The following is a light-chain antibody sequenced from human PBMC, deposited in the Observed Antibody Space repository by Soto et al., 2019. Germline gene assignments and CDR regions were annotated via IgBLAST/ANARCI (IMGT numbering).Light chain of an antibody. CDR2: EVS. V-gene: IGLV2-14*03. CDR1: SSDVGAYDY. Sequence: QSALTQPASVSGSPGQSIAISCTGTSSDVGAYDYVSWYQQHPDRAPRLVIYEVSNRPSGVSNRFSGSKSVNTGTLTISGLQAEDEADYYCASHTTTNTRVFGTGTKLTVL. CDR3: ASHTTTNTRV. J-gene: IGLJ1*01.